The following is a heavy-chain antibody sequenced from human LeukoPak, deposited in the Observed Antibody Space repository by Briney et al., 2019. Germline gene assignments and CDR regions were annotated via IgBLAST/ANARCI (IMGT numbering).Heavy chain of an antibody. D-gene: IGHD6-13*01. CDR1: GFTFSSHG. Sequence: QTGGSLRLSCAASGFTFSSHGMHWVRQAPGKGLEWVAVISYDGSNTYYADSVKGRFTISRDNSKNTLFLQMNSLRAEDTAVYYCARGYLSSTRTDYFDYWGQGTLVTVSS. J-gene: IGHJ4*02. V-gene: IGHV3-30*03. CDR3: ARGYLSSTRTDYFDY. CDR2: ISYDGSNT.